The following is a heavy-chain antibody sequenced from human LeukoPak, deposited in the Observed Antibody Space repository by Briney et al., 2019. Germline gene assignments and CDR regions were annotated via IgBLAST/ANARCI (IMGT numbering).Heavy chain of an antibody. CDR3: ARAQYCSGTSCYMAFDY. D-gene: IGHD2-2*02. V-gene: IGHV4-59*01. CDR1: GGSISSYY. J-gene: IGHJ4*02. CDR2: IYYSGST. Sequence: SETLSLTCTVSGGSISSYYWSWIRQPPGKGLEWIGYIYYSGSTDYNPSLKSRVTISVDTSKNQFSLKLSSVTAADTAVYYCARAQYCSGTSCYMAFDYWGQGTLVTVSS.